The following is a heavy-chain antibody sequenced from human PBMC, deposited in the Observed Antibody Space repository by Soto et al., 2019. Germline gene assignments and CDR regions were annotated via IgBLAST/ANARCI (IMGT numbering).Heavy chain of an antibody. D-gene: IGHD6-13*01. V-gene: IGHV3-21*01. CDR2: ISSSSSYI. CDR1: GFTFSSYS. Sequence: EVQLVESGGGLVKPGGSLRLSCAASGFTFSSYSMNWVRQAPGKGLEWVSSISSSSSYIYYADSVKGRFTISRDNTKNSLYLQMNSLRAEDTAVYYCASGRIAAAHYWGQGTLVTVSS. J-gene: IGHJ4*02. CDR3: ASGRIAAAHY.